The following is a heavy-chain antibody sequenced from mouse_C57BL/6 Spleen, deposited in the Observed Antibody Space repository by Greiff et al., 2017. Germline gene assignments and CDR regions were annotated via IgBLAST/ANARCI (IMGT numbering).Heavy chain of an antibody. CDR3: AREDYGSSPYFAY. V-gene: IGHV1-64*01. Sequence: QVQLQQPGAELVKPGASVKLSCKASGYTFTSYWMHWVKQRPGQGLEWIGMIHPNSGSTNYNEKFKSKAKLTVDKSSSTAYMQLSSLTSEDSAVYYCAREDYGSSPYFAYWGQGTLVTVSA. D-gene: IGHD1-1*01. CDR1: GYTFTSYW. CDR2: IHPNSGST. J-gene: IGHJ3*01.